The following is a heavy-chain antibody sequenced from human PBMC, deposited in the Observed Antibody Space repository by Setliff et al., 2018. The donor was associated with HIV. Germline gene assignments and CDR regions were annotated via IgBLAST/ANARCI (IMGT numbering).Heavy chain of an antibody. CDR3: ARGQWLATL. D-gene: IGHD6-19*01. CDR2: IDDRGST. V-gene: IGHV4-39*02. CDR1: GGSITNTDYY. J-gene: IGHJ4*01. Sequence: SETLSLTCTASGGSITNTDYYWGWVRQTPGKGLEWIASIDDRGSTHHSPSLKSRVTMAVDTPKNSLYLQMNSLRAEDTAVYYCARGQWLATLWGHGTLVTVSS.